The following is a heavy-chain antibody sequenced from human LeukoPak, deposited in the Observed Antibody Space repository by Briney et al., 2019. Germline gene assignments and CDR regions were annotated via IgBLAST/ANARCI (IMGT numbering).Heavy chain of an antibody. CDR3: ARDGAYCSSTSCARPYGMDV. Sequence: PGGSLRLSCEGSAFIFSGHWMNWVRQTPGKGLEWVASIKEDGSERQYVDSVKGRFSISRDNTKGSLFLQLNSLRAEDTAVYYCARDGAYCSSTSCARPYGMDVWGQGTTVTVSS. CDR2: IKEDGSER. J-gene: IGHJ6*02. V-gene: IGHV3-7*03. D-gene: IGHD2-2*01. CDR1: AFIFSGHW.